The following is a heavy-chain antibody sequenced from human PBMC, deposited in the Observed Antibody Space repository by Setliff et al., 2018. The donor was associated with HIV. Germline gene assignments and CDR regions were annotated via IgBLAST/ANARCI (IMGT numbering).Heavy chain of an antibody. CDR2: IYNSGYT. D-gene: IGHD5-12*01. J-gene: IGHJ2*01. CDR3: ARGDGYRGNDAYYYLDL. CDR1: GAPISSYY. V-gene: IGHV4-59*01. Sequence: TSETLSLTCKVSGAPISSYYWNWIRQPPGKGLEWIGYIYNSGYTNYKPSLKSRVTISLDTSKNQFSLNLRSVTAADTAVYYCARGDGYRGNDAYYYLDLWGRGTLVTVSS.